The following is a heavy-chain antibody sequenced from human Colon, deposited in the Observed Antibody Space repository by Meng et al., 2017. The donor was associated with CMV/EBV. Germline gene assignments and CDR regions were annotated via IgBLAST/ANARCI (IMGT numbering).Heavy chain of an antibody. V-gene: IGHV3-9*01. CDR1: GFTFDDDA. J-gene: IGHJ4*02. Sequence: SLRLACAASGFTFDDDAMHWVRQAPGKGLEWVSSISWNSGAIGYADSVKGRFTISRDNAKNSLYLQMNSLRAEDTALYYCAKEGVAKYYFDYWGQGTLVTVSS. CDR3: AKEGVAKYYFDY. CDR2: ISWNSGAI. D-gene: IGHD2-15*01.